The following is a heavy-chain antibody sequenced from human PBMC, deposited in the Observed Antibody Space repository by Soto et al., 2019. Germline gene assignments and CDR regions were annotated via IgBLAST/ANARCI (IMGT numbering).Heavy chain of an antibody. D-gene: IGHD5-12*01. Sequence: QVQLVQSGAEVKKPGASVKVSCKASGYTFTTYDINWVRQATGQGLEWMGWMNPNTGNTGSAQKFQGRVAMTRNTSISTAYMELSSLRSEDTAVYYCASPYGVPTSYHYYYGMDVWGQGTTVTVSS. CDR2: MNPNTGNT. V-gene: IGHV1-8*01. J-gene: IGHJ6*02. CDR1: GYTFTTYD. CDR3: ASPYGVPTSYHYYYGMDV.